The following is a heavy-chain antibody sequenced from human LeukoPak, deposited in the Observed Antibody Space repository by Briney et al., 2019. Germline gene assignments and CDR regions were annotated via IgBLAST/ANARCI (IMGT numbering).Heavy chain of an antibody. CDR3: GRDDSSGSNHFDY. V-gene: IGHV3-48*04. CDR1: GFTFSSYS. Sequence: GGSLRLSCAASGFTFSSYSMNWVRQAPGKGLEWVSYISSSSTIYYADSVKGRFTISRDNAKNSLYLQMNSLRAEDTAVYYCGRDDSSGSNHFDYWGQGTLVTVSS. CDR2: ISSSSTI. J-gene: IGHJ4*02. D-gene: IGHD3-22*01.